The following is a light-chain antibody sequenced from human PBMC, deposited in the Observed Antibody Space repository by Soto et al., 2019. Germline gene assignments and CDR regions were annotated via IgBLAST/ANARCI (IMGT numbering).Light chain of an antibody. Sequence: DIQMTQSPSTLSASVGDRVTITCRASQSISSWLAWYQQKPGKAPKLLSYDASSLERGVPSRFSGSGSGTEFTLTISSLQPDDFATYYCQQYNSYPLTCGGGTKVEIK. CDR3: QQYNSYPLT. CDR2: DAS. J-gene: IGKJ4*01. CDR1: QSISSW. V-gene: IGKV1-5*01.